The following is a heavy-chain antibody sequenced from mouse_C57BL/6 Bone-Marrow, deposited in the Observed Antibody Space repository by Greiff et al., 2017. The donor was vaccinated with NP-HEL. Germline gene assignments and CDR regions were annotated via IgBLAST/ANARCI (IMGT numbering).Heavy chain of an antibody. D-gene: IGHD1-1*01. V-gene: IGHV5-15*01. CDR1: GFTFSDYG. J-gene: IGHJ4*01. CDR3: ARHDYYGSSYAMDY. CDR2: ISNLAYSI. Sequence: EVKVVESGGGLVQPGGSLKLSCAASGFTFSDYGMAWVRQAPRKGPEWVAFISNLAYSIYYADTVTGRFTISRENAKNTLYLEMSSLRSDDTAMYYCARHDYYGSSYAMDYWGQGTSVTVSS.